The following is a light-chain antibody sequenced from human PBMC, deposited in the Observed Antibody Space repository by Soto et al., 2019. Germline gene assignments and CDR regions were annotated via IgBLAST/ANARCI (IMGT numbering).Light chain of an antibody. Sequence: QSALTQPASVSGSPGPSITISCTGASSDIGGSNYVSWYQQHPGKAPKLMLYDVNNRPSGVSNRFSGSKSGNTASLTISGRQAEDEADYYCSSFTSTSTLFGGGTKLTVL. CDR3: SSFTSTSTL. CDR1: SSDIGGSNY. V-gene: IGLV2-14*03. J-gene: IGLJ2*01. CDR2: DVN.